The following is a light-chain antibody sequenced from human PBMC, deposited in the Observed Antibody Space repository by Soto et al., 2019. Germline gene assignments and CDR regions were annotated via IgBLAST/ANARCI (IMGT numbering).Light chain of an antibody. V-gene: IGKV1-5*03. Sequence: TQLTQSPSSLSASVGDRVTITCRASQGIRSYLAWYQQKPGKAPNLLIYKASRLESGVPSRFSGSGSGTEFTLTISSLQPEDFATYYGQQYNSYSPWTFGQGTKV. CDR3: QQYNSYSPWT. J-gene: IGKJ1*01. CDR2: KAS. CDR1: QGIRSY.